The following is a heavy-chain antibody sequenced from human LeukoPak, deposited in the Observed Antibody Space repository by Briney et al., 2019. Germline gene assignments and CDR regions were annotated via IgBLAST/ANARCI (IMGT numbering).Heavy chain of an antibody. CDR3: AREKGNYDFWSGYRAYYYGMDV. D-gene: IGHD3-3*01. CDR1: GFTFSSYW. V-gene: IGHV3-74*01. CDR2: INSDGSST. Sequence: GGSLRLSCAASGFTFSSYWMHWVRQAPGKGLVWVSRINSDGSSTSYADSVKGRFTISRDNAKNTLYLQMNSLRAEDTAVYYCAREKGNYDFWSGYRAYYYGMDVWGQGTTVTVSS. J-gene: IGHJ6*02.